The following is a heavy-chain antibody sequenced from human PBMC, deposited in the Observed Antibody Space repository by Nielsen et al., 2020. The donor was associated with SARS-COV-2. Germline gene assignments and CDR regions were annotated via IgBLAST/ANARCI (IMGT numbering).Heavy chain of an antibody. CDR3: ARGPNNWNFDY. Sequence: ASVKVSCKASGYTFTSFYLHWVRQAPGQRLEWMGIINPSGATTIYAQRFQGRVTMTRDTSTNSVYMELSSLTSEDTAVYFCARGPNNWNFDYWGQGTLVTVSS. J-gene: IGHJ4*02. D-gene: IGHD1-20*01. V-gene: IGHV1-46*01. CDR2: INPSGATT. CDR1: GYTFTSFY.